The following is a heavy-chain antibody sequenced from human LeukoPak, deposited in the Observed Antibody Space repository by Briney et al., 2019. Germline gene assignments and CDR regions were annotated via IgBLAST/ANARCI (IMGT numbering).Heavy chain of an antibody. CDR2: ISTTGSTV. Sequence: GGSLRLSCAASGFSFGGYEMNWVHQAPGKGLEWVSYISTTGSTVYYADSVEGRFTISRDNAKNLLYLQMNSLRAEDAAVYYCAKDFPHYYESSHGMDAWGQGTTVTVSS. J-gene: IGHJ6*02. D-gene: IGHD3-22*01. V-gene: IGHV3-48*03. CDR3: AKDFPHYYESSHGMDA. CDR1: GFSFGGYE.